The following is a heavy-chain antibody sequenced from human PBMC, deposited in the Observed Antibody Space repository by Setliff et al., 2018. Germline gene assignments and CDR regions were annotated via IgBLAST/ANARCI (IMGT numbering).Heavy chain of an antibody. CDR1: GYTFTSYY. Sequence: ASVKVSCKASGYTFTSYYVHWVRQAPGQGLEWMGLINLGGGSTSYAQKFQGRVTMTADTSTSTVYMELSILRSEDTAVYYCARGPSPAHCGGDCYHSDYWGQGTLVTVSS. CDR3: ARGPSPAHCGGDCYHSDY. V-gene: IGHV1-46*01. J-gene: IGHJ4*02. CDR2: INLGGGST. D-gene: IGHD2-21*02.